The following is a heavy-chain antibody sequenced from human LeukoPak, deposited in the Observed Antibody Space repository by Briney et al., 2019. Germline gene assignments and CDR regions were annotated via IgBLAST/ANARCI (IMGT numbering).Heavy chain of an antibody. CDR1: GGSISSSGYY. D-gene: IGHD5-24*01. J-gene: IGHJ4*02. V-gene: IGHV4-39*07. Sequence: SETLSLACTGSGGSISSSGYYWGWIRQPPGKGVEWIASIYYSGSTYYNPSLKSRVTISVDTSKNQFSLKLSSVTAADTAVYYCARDRELATINKFDYWGQGTLVTVSS. CDR3: ARDRELATINKFDY. CDR2: IYYSGST.